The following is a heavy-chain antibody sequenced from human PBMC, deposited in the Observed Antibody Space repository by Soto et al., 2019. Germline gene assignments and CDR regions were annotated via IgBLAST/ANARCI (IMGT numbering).Heavy chain of an antibody. D-gene: IGHD3-3*01. CDR3: AGTSSGYPDY. Sequence: GSVNVCWKTSGYALTSYYMRSVGQAPGQGLEWMGIINPSGGSTSYAQKFQGRVTMTRDTSTSTVYMELSSLRSEDTAVYYCAGTSSGYPDYWGQGTPVATS. J-gene: IGHJ4*02. V-gene: IGHV1-46*01. CDR1: GYALTSYY. CDR2: INPSGGST.